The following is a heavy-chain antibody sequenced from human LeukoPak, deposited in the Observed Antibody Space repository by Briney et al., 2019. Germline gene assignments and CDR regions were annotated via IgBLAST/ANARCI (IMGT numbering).Heavy chain of an antibody. CDR3: ATSYSSGPMNFDY. J-gene: IGHJ4*02. Sequence: LETLSLTCAVSGYSISSGYYWGWIRQPPGKGLEWIGSIYHSGSTYYNPSLKSRVTISVDTSKNQFSLKLSSVTAADTAVYYCATSYSSGPMNFDYWGQGTLVTVSS. CDR2: IYHSGST. V-gene: IGHV4-38-2*01. CDR1: GYSISSGYY. D-gene: IGHD6-19*01.